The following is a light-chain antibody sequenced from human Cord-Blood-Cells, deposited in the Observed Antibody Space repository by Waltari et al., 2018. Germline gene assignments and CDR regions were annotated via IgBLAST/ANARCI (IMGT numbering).Light chain of an antibody. CDR3: SSYTSSSTLV. V-gene: IGLV2-14*03. J-gene: IGLJ3*02. CDR2: DVS. CDR1: SSDVGGYNY. Sequence: QSALTQPASVSGSPGQSITISCTGTSSDVGGYNYVSCYQQHPCKAPKLMIYDVSKRPSGVSKRFSGSKSGNTASLTISGLQAEDEADYYCSSYTSSSTLVFGGGTKLTVL.